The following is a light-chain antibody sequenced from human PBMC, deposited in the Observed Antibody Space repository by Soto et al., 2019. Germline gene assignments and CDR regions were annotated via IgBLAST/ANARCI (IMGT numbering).Light chain of an antibody. V-gene: IGKV1-33*01. CDR3: QQYENLPT. CDR1: QNINNY. J-gene: IGKJ5*01. Sequence: DIKMYHSPFSLSASVGDRVTITCQASQNINNYLNWYQQKPGRAPKLLIYDASNLEAGVPSRFRGSGSGTDFTFTISRLQPEDIATYYCQQYENLPTFGQGTRLENK. CDR2: DAS.